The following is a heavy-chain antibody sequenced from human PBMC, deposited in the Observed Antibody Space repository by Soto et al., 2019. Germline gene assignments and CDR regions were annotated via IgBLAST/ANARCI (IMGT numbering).Heavy chain of an antibody. J-gene: IGHJ4*02. CDR3: ARRSSSWYFDC. Sequence: EVQLLESGGGLVQPGGSLRLSCAASGCTFSSYAMNWVRQAPGKGLEWVSVISGSGGSTYYADSVKGRFTISRDNSKNTLYLQMNSLRAEDTAVYYCARRSSSWYFDCWGQGTLVTVSS. D-gene: IGHD6-13*01. V-gene: IGHV3-23*01. CDR1: GCTFSSYA. CDR2: ISGSGGST.